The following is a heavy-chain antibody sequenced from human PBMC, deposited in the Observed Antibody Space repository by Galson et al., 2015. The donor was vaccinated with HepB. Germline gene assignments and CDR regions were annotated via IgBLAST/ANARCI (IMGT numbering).Heavy chain of an antibody. V-gene: IGHV3-48*04. D-gene: IGHD4-17*01. CDR3: ARVADADYGDHSHFDS. J-gene: IGHJ4*02. Sequence: SLRLSCAASGFTFSTYSMNWVRQAPGKGLEWISYISRSSSNRYYADPVKGRFTISRDNAQNSLYLQINSLRAEDTAVYYCARVADADYGDHSHFDSWGQGTLVTVSS. CDR2: ISRSSSNR. CDR1: GFTFSTYS.